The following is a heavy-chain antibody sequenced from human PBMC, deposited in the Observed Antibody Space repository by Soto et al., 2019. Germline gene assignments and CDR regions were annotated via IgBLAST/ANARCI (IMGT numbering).Heavy chain of an antibody. V-gene: IGHV3-33*01. D-gene: IGHD2-2*01. CDR1: GFTFSSYG. CDR2: IWYDGSNK. Sequence: QVQLVESGGGVVQPGRSLRLSCAASGFTFSSYGMHWVRQAPGKGLEWVAVIWYDGSNKYYADSVKGRFTISRDNSKNTLYLQMNSLRAEDTAVYYCAREYQLPRGEYYYYYGMDVWGQGTTVTVSS. CDR3: AREYQLPRGEYYYYYGMDV. J-gene: IGHJ6*02.